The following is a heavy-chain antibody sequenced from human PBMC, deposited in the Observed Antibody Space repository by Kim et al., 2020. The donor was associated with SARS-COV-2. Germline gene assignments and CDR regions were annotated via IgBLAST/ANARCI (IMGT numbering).Heavy chain of an antibody. CDR3: ARDPNNLQLLWFGELQYYFDY. CDR1: GYTFTSYA. CDR2: INAGNGNT. J-gene: IGHJ4*02. D-gene: IGHD3-10*01. Sequence: ASVKVSCKASGYTFTSYAMHWVRQAPGQRLEWMGWINAGNGNTKYSQKFQGRVTITRDTSASTAYMELSSLRSEDTAVYYCARDPNNLQLLWFGELQYYFDYWGQGTLVTVSS. V-gene: IGHV1-3*01.